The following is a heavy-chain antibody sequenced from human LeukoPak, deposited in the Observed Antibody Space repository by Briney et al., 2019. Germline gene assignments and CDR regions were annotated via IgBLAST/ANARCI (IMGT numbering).Heavy chain of an antibody. J-gene: IGHJ6*02. CDR2: ISSSGSTI. CDR3: ARDQVVGATYPYGMDV. V-gene: IGHV3-11*01. D-gene: IGHD1-26*01. Sequence: PGGSLRLSCAASGFTFSDYYMSWIRQAPGKGLEWVSYISSSGSTIYYADSVKGRFTISGDNAKNSLYLQMNSLRAEDTAVYYCARDQVVGATYPYGMDVWGQGTTVTVSS. CDR1: GFTFSDYY.